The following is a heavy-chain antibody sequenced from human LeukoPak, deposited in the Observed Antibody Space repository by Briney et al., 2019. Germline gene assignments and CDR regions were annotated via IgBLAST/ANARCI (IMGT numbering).Heavy chain of an antibody. J-gene: IGHJ4*02. CDR2: MRGTGGTT. V-gene: IGHV3-23*01. Sequence: GGSLRLSCAASGFTFSSYAMSWVRQAPGKGLEWVSTMRGTGGTTYYAESVKGRFTISRDNSKTTLYLQMNSLRAEDTAVYYCARGLGGSGSYQYYFDYWGQGTLVTVSS. CDR3: ARGLGGSGSYQYYFDY. CDR1: GFTFSSYA. D-gene: IGHD1-26*01.